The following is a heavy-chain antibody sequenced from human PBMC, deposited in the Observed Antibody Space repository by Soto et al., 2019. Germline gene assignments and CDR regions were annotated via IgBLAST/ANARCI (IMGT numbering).Heavy chain of an antibody. V-gene: IGHV1-69*02. CDR2: FIPILDMA. CDR1: GGTFNTYT. J-gene: IGHJ4*02. Sequence: QVQVVQSGAEVKKPASSVKVSCKPSGGTFNTYTVNWVRLAPGHGLEWMERFIPILDMANYAQKFQDRVTLTADRSTFTAYMELNSLTSDDTAVYYCAITYCRDNSCPRDFDFWGPGTRVTVSS. D-gene: IGHD2-21*01. CDR3: AITYCRDNSCPRDFDF.